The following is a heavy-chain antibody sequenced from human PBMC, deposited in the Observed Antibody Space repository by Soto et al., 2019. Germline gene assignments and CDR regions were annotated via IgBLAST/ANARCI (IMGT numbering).Heavy chain of an antibody. Sequence: QVQLQQWGAGLVKPSATLSLSCAVYGQSFSGHSWAWIRQPPGKGLEWIGEINESGSTYYNPSLKSRVTISTDTSKKPVSLTLSSVRAADTAAYFCARGSGIVALPGELEDVKYDYWGQGTLVNVSS. V-gene: IGHV4-34*01. J-gene: IGHJ4*02. CDR2: INESGST. CDR3: ARGSGIVALPGELEDVKYDY. D-gene: IGHD1-1*01. CDR1: GQSFSGHS.